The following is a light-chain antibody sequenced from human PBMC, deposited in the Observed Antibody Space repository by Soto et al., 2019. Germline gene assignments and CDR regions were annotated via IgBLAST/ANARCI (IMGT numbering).Light chain of an antibody. CDR2: GNS. V-gene: IGLV1-40*01. CDR1: SSNIGAGYD. CDR3: XXYDSSLSAYYV. Sequence: QSVLTQPPSVSGAPGQRVTISCTGSSSNIGAGYDVHWYQQLPGTAPQLLIYGNSNRPSGVPDRFSGSKSGTSASLAITGLQAEDEAXXXXXXYDSSLSAYYVFGTGTKVTVL. J-gene: IGLJ1*01.